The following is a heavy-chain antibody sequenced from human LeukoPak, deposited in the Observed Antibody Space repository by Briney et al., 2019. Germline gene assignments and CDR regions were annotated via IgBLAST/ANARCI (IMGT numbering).Heavy chain of an antibody. CDR1: GFTVSSNF. CDR2: IKEDGSEK. D-gene: IGHD6-13*01. J-gene: IGHJ4*02. Sequence: GGSLRLSCAASGFTVSSNFMSWVRQAPGKGLEWVANIKEDGSEKYYVDSVKGRFTISRDNAKNSLYLQMNSLRVEDTAVYYCARIPNSGSWSPNDYWGQGTLVTVSS. CDR3: ARIPNSGSWSPNDY. V-gene: IGHV3-7*01.